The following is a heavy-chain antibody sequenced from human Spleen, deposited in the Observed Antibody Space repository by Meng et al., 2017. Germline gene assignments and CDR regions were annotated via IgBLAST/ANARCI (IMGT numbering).Heavy chain of an antibody. CDR2: IGGSGGSS. CDR1: GFTFSSYA. V-gene: IGHV3-23*01. D-gene: IGHD3-10*01. J-gene: IGHJ4*02. CDR3: AKEFGDLYRSFDY. Sequence: GESLKISCAASGFTFSSYAMSWVRQAPGKGLEWVSAIGGSGGSSNYADSVKGRFTISRDNSKNTLYLQMNSLRAEDTAVYYCAKEFGDLYRSFDYWGQGTLVTVSS.